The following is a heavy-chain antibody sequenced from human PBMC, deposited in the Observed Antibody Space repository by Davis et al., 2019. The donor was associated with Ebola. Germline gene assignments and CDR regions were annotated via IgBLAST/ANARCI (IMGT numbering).Heavy chain of an antibody. CDR3: ATSRTFDY. D-gene: IGHD2-2*01. CDR1: GFTFSSYW. V-gene: IGHV3-7*03. CDR2: IKQDGSEK. J-gene: IGHJ4*02. Sequence: GESLKISCAASGFTFSSYWMSWVRQAPGKGLEWVANIKQDGSEKYYLDSVKGRFTTSRDNAQNSLYLQMNSLRDEDTAVYYCATSRTFDYWGQGTLVTVSS.